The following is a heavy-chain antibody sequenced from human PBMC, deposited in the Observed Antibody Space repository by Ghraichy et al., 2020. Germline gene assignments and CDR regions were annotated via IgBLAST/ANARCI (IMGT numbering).Heavy chain of an antibody. Sequence: GGSLRLSCAASGFTFSSYAMHWVRQAPGKGLEWVAVISYDGSNKYYADSVKGRFTISRDNSKNTLYLQMNSLRAEDTAVYYCARDRPILNYYYGMDVWGQGTTVTVSS. CDR2: ISYDGSNK. V-gene: IGHV3-30-3*01. CDR1: GFTFSSYA. J-gene: IGHJ6*02. CDR3: ARDRPILNYYYGMDV.